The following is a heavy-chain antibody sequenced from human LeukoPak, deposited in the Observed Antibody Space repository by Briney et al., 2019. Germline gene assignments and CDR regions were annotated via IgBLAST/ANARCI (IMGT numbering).Heavy chain of an antibody. D-gene: IGHD3-22*01. CDR3: ARDDYYDSRLDY. Sequence: PGGSLRLSCAASGFTFSSYGMHWVRQAPGKGLEWVANIKQDGSEKYYVDSVKGRFTISRDNAKNSLYLQMNSLRAEDTAVYYCARDDYYDSRLDYWGQGTLVTVSS. V-gene: IGHV3-7*03. CDR1: GFTFSSYG. CDR2: IKQDGSEK. J-gene: IGHJ4*02.